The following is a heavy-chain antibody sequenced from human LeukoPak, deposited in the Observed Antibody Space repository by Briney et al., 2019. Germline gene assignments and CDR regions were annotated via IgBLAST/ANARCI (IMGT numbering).Heavy chain of an antibody. CDR2: VHGSGST. CDR3: ARAISSLVHSSSWSFDF. D-gene: IGHD6-13*01. V-gene: IGHV4-4*07. CDR1: GGSISNHH. Sequence: SETLSLTCIVSGGSISNHHWSWIRQPAGKVLEYIGRVHGSGSTDYNPSLKSRVTMSVDTSRNQFSLKLTSVSAADTAVYYCARAISSLVHSSSWSFDFWGQGTLVTVSS. J-gene: IGHJ4*02.